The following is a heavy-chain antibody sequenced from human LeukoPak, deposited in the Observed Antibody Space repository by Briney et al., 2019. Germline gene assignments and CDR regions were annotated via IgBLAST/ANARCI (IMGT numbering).Heavy chain of an antibody. V-gene: IGHV4-39*07. CDR3: AREYNWNDRDFDY. D-gene: IGHD1-20*01. CDR1: GGSISSSSYY. CDR2: IYYSGST. J-gene: IGHJ4*02. Sequence: PSETLSLTCTVSGGSISSSSYYWGWIRQPPGKGLEWIGSIYYSGSTYYNPSLKSRVTISVDTSKNQFSLKLSSVTAADTAVYYCAREYNWNDRDFDYWGQGTLVTVSS.